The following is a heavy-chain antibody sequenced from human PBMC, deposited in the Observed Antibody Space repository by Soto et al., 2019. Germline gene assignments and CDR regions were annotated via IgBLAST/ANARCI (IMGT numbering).Heavy chain of an antibody. D-gene: IGHD4-17*01. J-gene: IGHJ5*02. V-gene: IGHV4-59*08. CDR2: IYSSGNT. CDR1: AGSISSYY. Sequence: SETLSLTCTFSAGSISSYYWSWIRQPPGKEPEWIGYIYSSGNTKYNPSLESRLTISVDTSKNQFFLNLNAVTAADTAVYYCVACDYGHRFFRSWGQGTLVTVSS. CDR3: VACDYGHRFFRS.